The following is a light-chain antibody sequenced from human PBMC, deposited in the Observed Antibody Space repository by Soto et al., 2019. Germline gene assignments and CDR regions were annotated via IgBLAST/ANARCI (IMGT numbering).Light chain of an antibody. Sequence: EIVLTRSPGTLSLSPGERATLSCRASQSVSSTYLAWYQQKPGQAPRLLIYAASSRATGIPDRFSGSGSGTDFTLTISRLEPEDFAIYYCQHYDSSPLFTFGPGTKVDIK. V-gene: IGKV3-20*01. CDR3: QHYDSSPLFT. J-gene: IGKJ3*01. CDR2: AAS. CDR1: QSVSSTY.